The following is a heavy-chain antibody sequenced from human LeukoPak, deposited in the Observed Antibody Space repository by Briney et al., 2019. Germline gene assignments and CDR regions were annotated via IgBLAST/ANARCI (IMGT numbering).Heavy chain of an antibody. CDR3: ARQGFGYYDSSGYYHDAFDI. Sequence: SEALSVTRIGCRGSLSQYYWSWIRPPPARGGEGIGFIYICGSTNYNPSLKSRVTISVDTSKNQFSLKQSSVTAADTAVYYCARQGFGYYDSSGYYHDAFDIWGQGTMVTVSS. D-gene: IGHD3-22*01. J-gene: IGHJ3*02. V-gene: IGHV4-4*09. CDR2: IYICGST. CDR1: RGSLSQYY.